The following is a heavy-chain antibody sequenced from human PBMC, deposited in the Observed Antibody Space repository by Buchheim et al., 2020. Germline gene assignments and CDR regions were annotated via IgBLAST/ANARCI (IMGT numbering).Heavy chain of an antibody. V-gene: IGHV3-30-3*01. CDR1: GFTFSSYA. J-gene: IGHJ4*02. CDR2: ISYDGSNK. D-gene: IGHD6-19*01. CDR3: ARTDTIIAVADY. Sequence: QVQLVESGGGVVQPGRSLRLSCAASGFTFSSYAMHWVRQAPGKGLEWVAVISYDGSNKYYADSVKGRFTISRDNSKNTLSLQMNSLRAEDTAVYYCARTDTIIAVADYWGQGTL.